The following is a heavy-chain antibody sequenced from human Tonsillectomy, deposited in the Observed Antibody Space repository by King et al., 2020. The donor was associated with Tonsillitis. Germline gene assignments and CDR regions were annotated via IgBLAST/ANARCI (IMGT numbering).Heavy chain of an antibody. V-gene: IGHV3-30*18. CDR3: AKDKLVAATYSYCGMDG. D-gene: IGHD2-15*01. J-gene: IGHJ6*02. Sequence: VQLVESGGGVVQPGRSLRLSCAASGFMFRSYGIHWVRQAPGKGLEWVALISYDGSNKYYADSVKGRFTISRDNSENTLNLQMNSLRHEDTAVYYSAKDKLVAATYSYCGMDGWGQGTTVTVSS. CDR1: GFMFRSYG. CDR2: ISYDGSNK.